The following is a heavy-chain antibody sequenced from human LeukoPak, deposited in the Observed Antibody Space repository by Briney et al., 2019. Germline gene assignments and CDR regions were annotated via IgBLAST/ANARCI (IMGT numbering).Heavy chain of an antibody. V-gene: IGHV3-21*01. Sequence: GGSLRLSCAASGFTFSSYSMNWVRQAPGEGLEWVSSISSSSDYIYYADSVKGRFTISRDNAKNSLYLQMNSLRAEDTAVYYCARGSGSGSYYPRFDYWGQGTLVTVSS. CDR2: ISSSSDYI. CDR1: GFTFSSYS. J-gene: IGHJ4*02. CDR3: ARGSGSGSYYPRFDY. D-gene: IGHD3-10*01.